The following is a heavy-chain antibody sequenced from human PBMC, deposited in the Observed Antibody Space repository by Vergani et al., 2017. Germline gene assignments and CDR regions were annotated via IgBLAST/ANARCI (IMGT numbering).Heavy chain of an antibody. Sequence: QVQLVESGGGVVQPGGSLRLSCAASGFTFSSYGMHWVRQAPGKGLGWVAFIRYDGSNKYYADSVKGRFTISRDNSKNTLYLQMNSLRAEDTAVYYCAKEDYGDYFVHAFDIWGQGTMVTVSS. D-gene: IGHD4-17*01. CDR2: IRYDGSNK. V-gene: IGHV3-30*02. CDR1: GFTFSSYG. CDR3: AKEDYGDYFVHAFDI. J-gene: IGHJ3*02.